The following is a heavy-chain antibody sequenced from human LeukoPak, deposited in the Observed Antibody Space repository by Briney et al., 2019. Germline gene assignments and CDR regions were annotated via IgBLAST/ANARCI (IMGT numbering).Heavy chain of an antibody. J-gene: IGHJ4*02. D-gene: IGHD6-19*01. CDR3: VKYSSGWYYDY. CDR1: GFTFSKYA. V-gene: IGHV3-64D*09. CDR2: INDNGRST. Sequence: GGSLRLSCSASGFTFSKYAMHWVRQAPGKGLEYVSAINDNGRSTYYADSVKGRFSISRDNSKNTLYLQMSSLRTEDTAVYYCVKYSSGWYYDYWGQGTLVTVSS.